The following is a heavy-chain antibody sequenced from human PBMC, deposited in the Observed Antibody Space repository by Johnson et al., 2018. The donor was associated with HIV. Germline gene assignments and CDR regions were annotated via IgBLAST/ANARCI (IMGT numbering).Heavy chain of an antibody. J-gene: IGHJ3*01. D-gene: IGHD5-12*01. V-gene: IGHV3-30*14. CDR1: GFTFSRYP. CDR3: ASGDDDGF. CDR2: ISFDGSNK. Sequence: HVQLVESGGGVVQPGRSLRLSCAASGFTFSRYPMHWIRQAPGEGLEWVAVISFDGSNKFYADSVKGRFTISRDNSKNTLYLQMNSLRAEDTAVYFCASGDDDGFWGQGTKVTVSS.